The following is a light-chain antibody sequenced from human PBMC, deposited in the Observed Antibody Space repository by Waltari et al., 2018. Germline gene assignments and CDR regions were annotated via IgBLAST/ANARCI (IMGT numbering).Light chain of an antibody. CDR3: AAWDDSLNGLS. CDR1: GSNIGVNT. J-gene: IGLJ1*01. Sequence: QSVLTQPPSASGTPGQRVTISCSGSGSNIGVNTVNWYQQLPGTAPKLLIYHDKPRSLGVPDRLSGSNSGSSASLAISWLQSDDDANYYCAAWDDSLNGLSFGTGTRVTVL. V-gene: IGLV1-44*01. CDR2: HDK.